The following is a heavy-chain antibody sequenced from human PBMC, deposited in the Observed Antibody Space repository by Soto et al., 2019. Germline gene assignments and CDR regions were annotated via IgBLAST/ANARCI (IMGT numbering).Heavy chain of an antibody. CDR2: ISSSSSYI. CDR1: GFTFSSYS. D-gene: IGHD3-22*01. CDR3: ARDPGWYYDSSAYTPYYFDY. V-gene: IGHV3-21*01. J-gene: IGHJ4*02. Sequence: GGSLRLSCAASGFTFSSYSMNWVRQAPGKGLEWVSSISSSSSYIYYADSVKGRFTISRDNAKNSLYLQMNSLRAEDTAVYYCARDPGWYYDSSAYTPYYFDYWGQGTLVTVSS.